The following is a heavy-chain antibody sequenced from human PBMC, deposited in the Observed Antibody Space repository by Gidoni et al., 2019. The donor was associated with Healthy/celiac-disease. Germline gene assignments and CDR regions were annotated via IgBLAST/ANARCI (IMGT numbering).Heavy chain of an antibody. CDR2: IRSKAYGGTT. Sequence: EVQLVESGGGLVQPGRSLRLSCTASGFTFGDYAMSWFRQAPGKGLEWVGFIRSKAYGGTTEYAASVKGRFTISRDDSKSIAYLQMNSLKTEDTAVYYCTRSIAAPPGYYFDYWGQGTLVTVSS. D-gene: IGHD6-6*01. CDR1: GFTFGDYA. V-gene: IGHV3-49*03. J-gene: IGHJ4*02. CDR3: TRSIAAPPGYYFDY.